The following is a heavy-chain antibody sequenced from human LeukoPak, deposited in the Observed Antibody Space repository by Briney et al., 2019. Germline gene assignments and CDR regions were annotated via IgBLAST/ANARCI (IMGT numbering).Heavy chain of an antibody. CDR2: INHSGST. Sequence: SETLSLTCAVYGGSFSGYYWSWIRQPPGKGLEWIGEINHSGSTNYNPSLKSRVTISVDTSKNQFSLKLSSVTAADTAVYYCARPTYYYDSSVWVYFDYWGQGTLVTVSS. CDR3: ARPTYYYDSSVWVYFDY. V-gene: IGHV4-34*01. J-gene: IGHJ4*02. D-gene: IGHD3-22*01. CDR1: GGSFSGYY.